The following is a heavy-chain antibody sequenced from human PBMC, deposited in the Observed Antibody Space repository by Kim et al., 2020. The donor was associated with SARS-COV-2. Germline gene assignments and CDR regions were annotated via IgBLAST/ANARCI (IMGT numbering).Heavy chain of an antibody. CDR2: ISESGADT. Sequence: GGSLRLSCAASGFTFSNYSMSWVRQAPGKGLEWVSGISESGADTFYADSVKGRFTISRDNSKNTLHLQMNSLRAEDTAVYYCAKEGKGGNDAFNCSAPGGEGTLGTVSS. J-gene: IGHJ5*02. CDR1: GFTFSNYS. V-gene: IGHV3-23*01. D-gene: IGHD5-12*01. CDR3: AKEGKGGNDAFNCSAP.